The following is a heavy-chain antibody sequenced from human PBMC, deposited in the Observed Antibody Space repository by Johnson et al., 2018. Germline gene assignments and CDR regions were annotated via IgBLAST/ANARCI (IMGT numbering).Heavy chain of an antibody. J-gene: IGHJ6*02. CDR1: GFTFSSYG. Sequence: QVQLQESGGGVVQPGRSLRLSCAASGFTFSSYGMYWVRQAPGKGLEWVAVIWYDGSNKYYADSVKGRFTISRDNSKNTLYLQMNSLRDWDTAVYYCARDGGVYDFWRGAYYYYYIMDVWGQGTTVTVSS. D-gene: IGHD3-3*01. CDR2: IWYDGSNK. CDR3: ARDGGVYDFWRGAYYYYYIMDV. V-gene: IGHV3-33*01.